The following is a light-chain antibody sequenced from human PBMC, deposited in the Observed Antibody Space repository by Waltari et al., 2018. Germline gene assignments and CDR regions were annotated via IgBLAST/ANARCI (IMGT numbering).Light chain of an antibody. J-gene: IGKJ1*01. V-gene: IGKV3-20*01. CDR3: QHYVSLPVT. CDR2: GAS. CDR1: QSGYRS. Sequence: EIVLTQSPGTLSLSPGERATLSCRASQSGYRSLAWYQQKPGQAPRLLIYGASGRATGIPDRFSGSGSGTDFSLTISRLEPEDFAVYYCQHYVSLPVTFGQGTKVEIK.